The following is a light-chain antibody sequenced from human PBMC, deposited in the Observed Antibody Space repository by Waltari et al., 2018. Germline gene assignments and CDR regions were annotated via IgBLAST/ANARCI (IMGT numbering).Light chain of an antibody. J-gene: IGLJ2*01. Sequence: QSALTQPAPVFASPRPSVTFSCAGASRDIDFYNYACWYQQHPGKAPNLIIYDVTNRPSGVSTRFSGSKSGTTASLTISGLRAEDEAEYYCTLKRGSNTVVFGGGTKLTVL. CDR2: DVT. CDR1: SRDIDFYNY. V-gene: IGLV2-14*01. CDR3: TLKRGSNTVV.